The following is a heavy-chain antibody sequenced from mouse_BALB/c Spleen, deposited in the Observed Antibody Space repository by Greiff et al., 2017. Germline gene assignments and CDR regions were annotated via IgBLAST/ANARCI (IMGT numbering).Heavy chain of an antibody. J-gene: IGHJ2*01. CDR3: TREAATATLDY. CDR1: GYTFTSYY. D-gene: IGHD1-2*01. V-gene: IGHV1S81*02. Sequence: QVQLQQPGAELVKPGASVKLSCKASGYTFTSYYMYWVKQRPGQGLEWIGGINPSNGGTNFNEKFKSKATLTVDKSSSTAYMQLSSLTSEDSAVYYCTREAATATLDYWGQGTTLTVSS. CDR2: INPSNGGT.